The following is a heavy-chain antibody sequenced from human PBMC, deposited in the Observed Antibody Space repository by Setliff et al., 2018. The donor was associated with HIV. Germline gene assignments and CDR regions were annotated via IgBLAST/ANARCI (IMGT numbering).Heavy chain of an antibody. CDR3: ARHPWEIQRPLKYAFDF. CDR2: IYGSGST. D-gene: IGHD1-1*01. J-gene: IGHJ3*01. V-gene: IGHV4-4*07. CDR1: GGSMSPHY. Sequence: SETLSLTCTVSGGSMSPHYWSWIRQGDGIGLEWIGRIYGSGSTIYNPSLRSRVTMSVDVSKNQFSLKLSSVTAADTAVYYCARHPWEIQRPLKYAFDFWGPGIMVTVSS.